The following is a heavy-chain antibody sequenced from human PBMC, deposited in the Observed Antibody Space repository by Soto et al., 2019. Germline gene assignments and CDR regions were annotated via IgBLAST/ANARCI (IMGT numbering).Heavy chain of an antibody. J-gene: IGHJ4*02. Sequence: SETLSLTCSVSDDSINSDKYYWGWIRQPPGKGLEWIGSIYYRGNAYYNPSLQTRVTISLDKSKRQFSLKMNSETAADLSVYFCARLEGLATISYYFDFWGPGALVTVSS. CDR1: DDSINSDKYY. CDR3: ARLEGLATISYYFDF. D-gene: IGHD3-9*01. CDR2: IYYRGNA. V-gene: IGHV4-39*01.